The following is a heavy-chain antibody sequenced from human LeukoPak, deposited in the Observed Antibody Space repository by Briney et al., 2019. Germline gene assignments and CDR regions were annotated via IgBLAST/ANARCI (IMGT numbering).Heavy chain of an antibody. D-gene: IGHD3-9*01. CDR3: ARGRFLRYFDV. V-gene: IGHV4-39*07. CDR1: GGSISTSNYY. Sequence: SETLSLTCTVSGGSISTSNYYWGWIRQPPGKGLEWIGNIFYSGSTYYSPSLKSRVTISLDTSRNQFSLKLSSVTAADTAVYYCARGRFLRYFDVWGQGTLVTVSS. J-gene: IGHJ4*02. CDR2: IFYSGST.